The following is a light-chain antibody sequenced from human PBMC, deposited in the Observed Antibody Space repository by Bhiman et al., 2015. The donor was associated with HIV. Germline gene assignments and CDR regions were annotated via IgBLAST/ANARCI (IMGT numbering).Light chain of an antibody. CDR2: DVS. Sequence: QSALTQPASVSASPGQSITISCTGTSSDIGTYDLVSWYQQYPGKAPKLMIYDVSNRPSGVSNRFSGSKSGNTASLTISGLQAEDEADYYCSSLTSSITYVFGTGTNVTVL. J-gene: IGLJ1*01. V-gene: IGLV2-14*02. CDR3: SSLTSSITYV. CDR1: SSDIGTYDL.